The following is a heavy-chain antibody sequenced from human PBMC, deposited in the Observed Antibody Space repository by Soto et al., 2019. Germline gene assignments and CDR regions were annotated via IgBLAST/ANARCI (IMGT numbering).Heavy chain of an antibody. CDR3: ASDRFRGTYYLRGVTYFFEE. CDR2: IKQDESEK. CDR1: GFTFSSYG. J-gene: IGHJ4*02. Sequence: GSLRLSCAASGFTFSSYGIHWVRQAPGKGLEWVANIKQDESEKNYLDSVKGRFTISRDNAKNSLYLQMNSLRAEDTAVYYCASDRFRGTYYLRGVTYFFEEWGQGAPVTVSS. V-gene: IGHV3-7*03. D-gene: IGHD1-26*01.